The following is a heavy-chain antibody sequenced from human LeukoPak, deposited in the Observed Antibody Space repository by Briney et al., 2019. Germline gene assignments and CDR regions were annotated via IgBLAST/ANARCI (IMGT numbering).Heavy chain of an antibody. CDR1: GFTFSGSA. CDR3: TRPLISDYGDYVNY. D-gene: IGHD4-17*01. CDR2: IRSKANSYAT. V-gene: IGHV3-73*01. Sequence: GGSPRLSCAASGFTFSGSAMHWVRQASGKGLEWVGRIRSKANSYATAYAASVKGRFTISRDDSKNTAYLQMNSLKTEDTAVYYCTRPLISDYGDYVNYWGQGTLVTVSS. J-gene: IGHJ4*02.